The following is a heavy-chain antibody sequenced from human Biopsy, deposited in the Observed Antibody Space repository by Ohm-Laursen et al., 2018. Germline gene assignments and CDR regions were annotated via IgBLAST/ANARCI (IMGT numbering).Heavy chain of an antibody. CDR2: IYYTGST. CDR1: RDSISNYY. D-gene: IGHD3-16*01. CDR3: ARDSRGGHLNTTLITGKNLDS. J-gene: IGHJ4*02. V-gene: IGHV4-59*01. Sequence: SQTLPLTCTVSRDSISNYYWTWIRQSPGKGLEWIGCIYYTGSTNYNPSVKSRVTISVDTSKNQFSLKLNSVTAADTAVYFCARDSRGGHLNTTLITGKNLDSWGQGILVTVSS.